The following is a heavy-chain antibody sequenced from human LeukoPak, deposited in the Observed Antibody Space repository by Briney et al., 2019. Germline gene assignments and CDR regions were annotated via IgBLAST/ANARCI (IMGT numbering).Heavy chain of an antibody. J-gene: IGHJ3*02. V-gene: IGHV3-48*03. Sequence: PGGSLRLSCAASGFTFSSYEMNWVRQAPGKGLEWVSYISSSGSAIHYADSVKGRFTISRDNAKNSLYLQMNSLRAEDTAVYYCARERYDAFDIWGQGTLVTVSS. CDR1: GFTFSSYE. D-gene: IGHD4-17*01. CDR3: ARERYDAFDI. CDR2: ISSSGSAI.